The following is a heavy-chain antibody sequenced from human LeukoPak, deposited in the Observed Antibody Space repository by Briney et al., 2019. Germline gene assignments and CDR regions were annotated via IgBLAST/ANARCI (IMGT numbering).Heavy chain of an antibody. D-gene: IGHD3-22*01. J-gene: IGHJ4*02. CDR1: GCTFTGYY. CDR2: MNPNSGNT. V-gene: IGHV1-8*02. Sequence: ASVKVSCKASGCTFTGYYMHWVRQAPGQGLEWMGWMNPNSGNTGYAQKFQGRVTMTRNTSISTAYMELSSLRSGDTAVYYCARADYDSSASTRKQIDYWGQGTLVTVSS. CDR3: ARADYDSSASTRKQIDY.